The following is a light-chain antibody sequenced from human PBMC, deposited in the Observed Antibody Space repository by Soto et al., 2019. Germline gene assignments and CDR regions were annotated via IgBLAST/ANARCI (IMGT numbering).Light chain of an antibody. CDR3: QQYNNWPPYT. J-gene: IGKJ3*01. CDR2: GAS. V-gene: IGKV3-15*01. Sequence: EVGMTQSPATLSVSPGERATLSCRASQSVSSQLAWYQQKPGQAPRLLIYGASTRATGSPSRFSGRGCGTEFTLTITSLQSEDFAVYYSQQYNNWPPYTFGPGPKVAIK. CDR1: QSVSSQ.